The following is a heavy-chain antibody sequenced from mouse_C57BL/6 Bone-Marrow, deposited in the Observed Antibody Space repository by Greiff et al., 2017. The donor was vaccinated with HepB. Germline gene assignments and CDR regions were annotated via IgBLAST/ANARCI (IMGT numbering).Heavy chain of an antibody. J-gene: IGHJ2*01. D-gene: IGHD1-1*02. V-gene: IGHV2-2*01. CDR3: ARNGDGVGPRGFDY. Sequence: VKLQQSGPGLVQPSQSLSITCTVSGFSLTSYGVHWVRQTPGKGLEWLGVIWRGGSTDYNAAFISRLSISKDNSKGQVFFKMNSLQADDTAIYYCARNGDGVGPRGFDYWGQGTTLTVSS. CDR1: GFSLTSYG. CDR2: IWRGGST.